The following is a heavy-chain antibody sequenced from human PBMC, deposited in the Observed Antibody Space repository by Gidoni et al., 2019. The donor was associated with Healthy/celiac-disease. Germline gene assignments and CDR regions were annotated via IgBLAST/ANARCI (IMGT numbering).Heavy chain of an antibody. CDR3: AGPRVEVHLGELSFFDY. V-gene: IGHV4-39*01. D-gene: IGHD3-16*02. Sequence: QLQLQESGPGLVKPSETLSLTCTVSGGSISSRSYYWGWIRQPPGKGLEWIGSIYYSGSTYYHPSLKSRVTISVDTSKNQFSLKLSSVTAADTAVYYCAGPRVEVHLGELSFFDYWGQGTLVTVSS. CDR2: IYYSGST. J-gene: IGHJ4*02. CDR1: GGSISSRSYY.